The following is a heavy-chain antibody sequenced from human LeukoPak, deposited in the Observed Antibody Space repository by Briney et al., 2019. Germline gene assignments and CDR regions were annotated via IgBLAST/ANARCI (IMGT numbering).Heavy chain of an antibody. CDR1: GYTLTELS. CDR3: ATWGYCSGGSCYPYYFDY. Sequence: GASVKVSCTVSGYTLTELSMHWVRQAPGKGLEWMGGFDPEDGETIYAQKFQGRVTMTEDTSTDTAYMELSSLRSEDTAVYYCATWGYCSGGSCYPYYFDYWGQGTLVTVSS. V-gene: IGHV1-24*01. J-gene: IGHJ4*02. D-gene: IGHD2-15*01. CDR2: FDPEDGET.